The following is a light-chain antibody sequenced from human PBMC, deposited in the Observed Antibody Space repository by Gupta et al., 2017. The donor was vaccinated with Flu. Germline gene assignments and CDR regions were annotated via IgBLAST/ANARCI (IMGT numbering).Light chain of an antibody. V-gene: IGLV3-19*01. Sequence: SSELTQDPAVSVALGQTVRITCQGDSLRDYYASWYQKKPGQAPVLVIYSQNQRPSGIPDRFSGSKSGDTASLTITGARAEDEADYYCNSRHSSGNHRVVGTGTRVTVL. CDR3: NSRHSSGNHRV. CDR1: SLRDYY. CDR2: SQN. J-gene: IGLJ1*01.